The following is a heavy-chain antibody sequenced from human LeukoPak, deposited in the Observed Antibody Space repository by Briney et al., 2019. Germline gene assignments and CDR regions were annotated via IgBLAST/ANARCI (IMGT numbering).Heavy chain of an antibody. V-gene: IGHV3-30*04. D-gene: IGHD3-22*01. J-gene: IGHJ4*02. CDR2: ISYDGSNK. Sequence: GGSPRLSCAASGFTFSSYAMHWVRQAPGKGLEWVAVISYDGSNKYYADSVKGRFTISRDNSKNTLYLQMNSLRAEDTAVYYCARDRVGDSSGYLPDYWGQGTLVTVSS. CDR3: ARDRVGDSSGYLPDY. CDR1: GFTFSSYA.